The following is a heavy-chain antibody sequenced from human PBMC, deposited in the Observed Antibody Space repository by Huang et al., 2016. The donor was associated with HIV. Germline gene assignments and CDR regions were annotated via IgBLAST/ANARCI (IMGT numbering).Heavy chain of an antibody. Sequence: EVQLMESGGGLVQPGGSLRLSCAASGFTFSTYNMNWVRQAPGKGLEGVSYFTRSSGSIYYADSVKGRFTNSRDNAKNSLYLQMNSLRAEDTAVYYCARFGSYYYGSGSYLDAFDIWGQGTMVTVSS. CDR2: FTRSSGSI. CDR1: GFTFSTYN. V-gene: IGHV3-48*01. J-gene: IGHJ3*02. CDR3: ARFGSYYYGSGSYLDAFDI. D-gene: IGHD3-10*01.